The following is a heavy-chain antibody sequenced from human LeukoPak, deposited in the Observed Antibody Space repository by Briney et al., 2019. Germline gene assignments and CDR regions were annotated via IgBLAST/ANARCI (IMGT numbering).Heavy chain of an antibody. D-gene: IGHD3-22*01. J-gene: IGHJ4*02. Sequence: GGSLRLSCAASRFTFTSYTMSWARQAPGKGLEWVSVISSSDGSTYYADSVKGRFTISRDNSKNTLYLQMNSLRAEDTAVYYCVRDDDRPDNGLDYWGQGTLVTVSS. CDR1: RFTFTSYT. V-gene: IGHV3-23*01. CDR2: ISSSDGST. CDR3: VRDDDRPDNGLDY.